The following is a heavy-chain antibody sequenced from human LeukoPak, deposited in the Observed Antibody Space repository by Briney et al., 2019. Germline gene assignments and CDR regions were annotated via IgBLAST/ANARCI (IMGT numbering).Heavy chain of an antibody. V-gene: IGHV1-2*02. CDR1: EYTFTGYY. CDR3: ARDRPDIVATAYYFDY. D-gene: IGHD5-12*01. Sequence: ASVKVSCKASEYTFTGYYMHWVRQAPGQGLEWMGWINPNSGGTNYAQKFQGRVTMTRDTSISTAYMELSRLRSDDTAVYYCARDRPDIVATAYYFDYWGQGTLVTVSS. CDR2: INPNSGGT. J-gene: IGHJ4*02.